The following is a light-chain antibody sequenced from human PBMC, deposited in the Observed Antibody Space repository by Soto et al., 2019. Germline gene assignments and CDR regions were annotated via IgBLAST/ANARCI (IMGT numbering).Light chain of an antibody. J-gene: IGKJ4*01. CDR3: QQYHIWLT. V-gene: IGKV3-15*01. CDR2: DAS. CDR1: QSVKSN. Sequence: EVVLTQSPATLSLSPGERGTLSCRASQSVKSNLAWYQQKPGQAPRLRIYDASNRATGIPARLSGSGSGTEFTLTISSLQSEDFAIYYCQQYHIWLTFGGGTKVDIK.